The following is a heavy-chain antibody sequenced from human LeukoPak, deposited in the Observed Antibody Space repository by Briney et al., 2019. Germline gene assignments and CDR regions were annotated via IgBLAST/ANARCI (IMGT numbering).Heavy chain of an antibody. CDR2: IYSTGIT. CDR1: GDSIRSYY. CDR3: AREMTTVTIFDY. J-gene: IGHJ4*02. D-gene: IGHD4-17*01. Sequence: SETLSLTCTVSGDSIRSYYWSWIRQPAGKGLEWIGRIYSTGITNYNPSLKSRVTMSVDTSKNQFSLKLSSVTVADTAVYYCAREMTTVTIFDYWGQGTLVTVSS. V-gene: IGHV4-4*07.